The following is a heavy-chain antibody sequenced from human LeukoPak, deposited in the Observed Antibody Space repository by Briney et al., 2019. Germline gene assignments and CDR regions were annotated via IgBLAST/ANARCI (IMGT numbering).Heavy chain of an antibody. J-gene: IGHJ3*02. Sequence: GGSLRLSCAASGFTFSSYAMSWVRQAPGKGLEWVSAISGSGGSTYYADSVKGRFTISRDNSKNTLYLQMNSLRAEDTAVYYCAKDSAIVALVGSGDAFDIWGQGTLVTVSS. CDR1: GFTFSSYA. CDR2: ISGSGGST. CDR3: AKDSAIVALVGSGDAFDI. D-gene: IGHD3-22*01. V-gene: IGHV3-23*01.